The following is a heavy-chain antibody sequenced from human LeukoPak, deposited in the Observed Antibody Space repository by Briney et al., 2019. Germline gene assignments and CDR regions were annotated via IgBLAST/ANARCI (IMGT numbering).Heavy chain of an antibody. V-gene: IGHV4-34*01. Sequence: SETLSLTCAVYGDSFSGYYWSWSRQPPGKGLEWFGEINHSGSTNYNPSLNSRVTISVDTSNNQFSLKLSSVTAADTAVCYCARTGADIVVVVAAAGWFDPWGQGTLVTVSS. CDR3: ARTGADIVVVVAAAGWFDP. D-gene: IGHD2-15*01. CDR1: GDSFSGYY. CDR2: INHSGST. J-gene: IGHJ5*02.